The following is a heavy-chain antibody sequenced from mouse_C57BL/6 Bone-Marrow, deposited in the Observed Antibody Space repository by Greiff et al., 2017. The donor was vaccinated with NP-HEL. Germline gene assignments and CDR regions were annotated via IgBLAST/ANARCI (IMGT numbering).Heavy chain of an antibody. Sequence: EVKLVESGGGLVQPGGSLKLSCAASGFTFSDYYMYWVRQTPEKRLEWVAYISNGGGSTYYPDTVKGRFTISRDNAKNTLYLQMSRLKSEDTAMYYCARPTTVVATPFAYWGQGTLVTVSA. V-gene: IGHV5-12*01. CDR1: GFTFSDYY. J-gene: IGHJ3*01. D-gene: IGHD1-1*01. CDR3: ARPTTVVATPFAY. CDR2: ISNGGGST.